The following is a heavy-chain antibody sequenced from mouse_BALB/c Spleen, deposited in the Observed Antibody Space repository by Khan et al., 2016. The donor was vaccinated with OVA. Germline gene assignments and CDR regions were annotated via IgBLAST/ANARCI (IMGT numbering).Heavy chain of an antibody. J-gene: IGHJ4*01. V-gene: IGHV2-6-1*01. CDR3: ARHDGYAHYYAMDY. D-gene: IGHD2-3*01. Sequence: QVQLQQSGPGLVAPSQSLSITCTISGFSLTSYGVHWVRQPPGKGLEWLVVIWSDGSTTYNSALKSRLSISKDNSKSQVFLKMNSLQTDDTAMYXCARHDGYAHYYAMDYWGQGTSVTVSS. CDR1: GFSLTSYG. CDR2: IWSDGST.